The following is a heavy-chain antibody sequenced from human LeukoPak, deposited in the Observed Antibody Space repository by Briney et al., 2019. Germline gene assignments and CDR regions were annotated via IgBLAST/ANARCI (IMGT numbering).Heavy chain of an antibody. D-gene: IGHD4-17*01. CDR3: AREDYGDAKYFDY. V-gene: IGHV4-34*01. CDR2: INHSGST. J-gene: IGHJ4*02. Sequence: PSETLSLTCAVYVGSFSGYHWTWIRQSPGKGLEWIGEINHSGSTKYNPSLKSRVTISADTSKNQFSLKLTSVTAADTAVYYCAREDYGDAKYFDYWGQGTLVTVSS. CDR1: VGSFSGYH.